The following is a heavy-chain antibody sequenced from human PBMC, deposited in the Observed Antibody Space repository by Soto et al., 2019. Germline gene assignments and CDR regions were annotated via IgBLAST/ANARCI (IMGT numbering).Heavy chain of an antibody. CDR1: GASFSGTY. CDR2: AYYSGTT. J-gene: IGHJ4*01. D-gene: IGHD3-3*01. V-gene: IGHV4-59*13. CDR3: AVWSALTQYYFDS. Sequence: SETLSLTCAVSGASFSGTYWSWIRQPPGKGLEWIGYAYYSGTTVYNPSLKSRVSISVDTSKKHVSLRLNSVTAADTAVYYCAVWSALTQYYFDSWGHGTLVTVSS.